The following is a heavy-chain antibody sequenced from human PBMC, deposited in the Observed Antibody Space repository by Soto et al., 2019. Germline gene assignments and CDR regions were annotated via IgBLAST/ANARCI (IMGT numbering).Heavy chain of an antibody. CDR1: GFTFSSYG. J-gene: IGHJ5*02. CDR3: AKDSYDILTGYRSPNWFDP. V-gene: IGHV3-30*18. D-gene: IGHD3-9*01. Sequence: LRLSCAASGFTFSSYGMHWVRQAPGKGLEWVAVISYDGSNKYYADSVKGRFTISRDNSKNTLYLQMNSLRAEDTAVYYCAKDSYDILTGYRSPNWFDPWGQGTLVTVSS. CDR2: ISYDGSNK.